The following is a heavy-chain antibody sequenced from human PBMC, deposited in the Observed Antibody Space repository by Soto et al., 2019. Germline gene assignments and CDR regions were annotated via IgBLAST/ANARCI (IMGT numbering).Heavy chain of an antibody. J-gene: IGHJ4*02. CDR1: GFTFDDYV. D-gene: IGHD2-2*01. CDR2: ISWNSGSI. Sequence: EVQLVESGGGLVQPGRSLRLSCAASGFTFDDYVMHWVRQAPGKGLEWVSGISWNSGSIGYADSVKGRFTISRDNAKNSLYLQMNSLRAEDTALYYCAKDRGIVVVPAALDYWGQGTLVTVSS. V-gene: IGHV3-9*01. CDR3: AKDRGIVVVPAALDY.